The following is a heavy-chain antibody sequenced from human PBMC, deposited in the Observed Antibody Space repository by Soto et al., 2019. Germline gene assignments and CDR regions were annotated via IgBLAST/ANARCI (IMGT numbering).Heavy chain of an antibody. CDR2: IFANGNT. CDR1: GGSISDKS. Sequence: QLQLQESGPGLVKPSETLSLTCTVSGGSISDKSWNWVRQPPGKGLEWIGLIFANGNTDYNAPLKSRVTMSVDASKNQFSLRLTSMTAADTAVYYCVASLAASGLNWLDPWGRGTLVTVSS. CDR3: VASLAASGLNWLDP. J-gene: IGHJ5*02. V-gene: IGHV4-4*07.